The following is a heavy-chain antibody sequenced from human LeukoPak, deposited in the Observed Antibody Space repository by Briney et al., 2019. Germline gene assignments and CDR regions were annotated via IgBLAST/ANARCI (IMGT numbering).Heavy chain of an antibody. V-gene: IGHV3-53*01. Sequence: GSLRLSCAASGFTVSSNYMSWVRQAPGKGLEWVSVIYSGGSTYYADSVKGRFTISRDNSKNTLYLQMNSLRDEDTAVYYCARAIAVADTGARYFDYWGQGTLVTVSS. J-gene: IGHJ4*02. CDR3: ARAIAVADTGARYFDY. CDR2: IYSGGST. D-gene: IGHD6-19*01. CDR1: GFTVSSNY.